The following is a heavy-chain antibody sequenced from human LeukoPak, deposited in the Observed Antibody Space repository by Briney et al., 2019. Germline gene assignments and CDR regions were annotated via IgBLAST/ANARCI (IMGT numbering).Heavy chain of an antibody. CDR3: VVGGSPGY. Sequence: GGSMRLSCAASGLAFSAYKMHWVRQAPRKGLVWVSRISTDGYTTDYADFVQGRFTASRDNTKNTWSLEMSSLRAEDTAVYYCVVGGSPGYWGQGTLVTVSS. CDR2: ISTDGYTT. CDR1: GLAFSAYK. D-gene: IGHD2-15*01. J-gene: IGHJ4*02. V-gene: IGHV3-74*01.